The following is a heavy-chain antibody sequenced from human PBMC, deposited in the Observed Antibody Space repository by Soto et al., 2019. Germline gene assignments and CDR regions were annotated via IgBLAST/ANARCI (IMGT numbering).Heavy chain of an antibody. D-gene: IGHD5-12*01. CDR1: GFPFSGYW. V-gene: IGHV3-7*04. J-gene: IGHJ4*02. CDR2: IKYDGGEK. Sequence: EVQLVESGGGLVQPGGSLRLSCAASGFPFSGYWMSWVRQAPGQGLEWVANIKYDGGEKYYVDSVKGRFTISRDNAKNSLYLQMSSVRAEDTAVYYCARAPYGGYDLGGVDYWGQGTLVTVSS. CDR3: ARAPYGGYDLGGVDY.